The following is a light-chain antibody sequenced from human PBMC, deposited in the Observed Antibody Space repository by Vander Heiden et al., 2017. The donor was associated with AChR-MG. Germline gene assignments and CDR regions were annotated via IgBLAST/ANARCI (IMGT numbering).Light chain of an antibody. Sequence: EVVMTQSPPSLTVSLGQPASISCTSSESLAHPDGKTYLNWFHQRPGQSPRRLIYQVSRRDSGVPGRFTGTGSGTHFTLIISRVEAEDVGVFYCMQATRWAWTFGQGTKVEIK. J-gene: IGKJ1*01. CDR2: QVS. CDR3: MQATRWAWT. CDR1: ESLAHPDGKTY. V-gene: IGKV2-30*02.